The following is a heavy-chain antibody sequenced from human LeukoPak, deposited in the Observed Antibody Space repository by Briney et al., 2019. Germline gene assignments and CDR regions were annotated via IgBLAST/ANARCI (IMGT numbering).Heavy chain of an antibody. D-gene: IGHD2-15*01. CDR3: ARGRGDIVVVVAATFFDY. CDR2: INHSGST. Sequence: SETLSLTCAVYGGSFSGYYWSWIRQPPGKGLEWIGEINHSGSTNYNPSLKSRVTISVDTSKNQFSLKLSSVTAADTAVYYCARGRGDIVVVVAATFFDYWGQGTLVTVSS. V-gene: IGHV4-34*01. J-gene: IGHJ4*02. CDR1: GGSFSGYY.